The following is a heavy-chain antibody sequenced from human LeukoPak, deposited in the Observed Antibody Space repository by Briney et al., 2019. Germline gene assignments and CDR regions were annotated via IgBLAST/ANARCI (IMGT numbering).Heavy chain of an antibody. CDR3: SRSPESGGNVFDI. CDR2: MRNKANSYTT. D-gene: IGHD3-16*01. V-gene: IGHV3-72*01. J-gene: IGHJ3*02. Sequence: GGSLRLSCAASGYTFSDHYIDWVRQAPGKGLEWVGRMRNKANSYTTENAASVKGRLTLSRDDSKRLVFLQLSSLKIEDTAVYYCSRSPESGGNVFDIWGQGTMVTASS. CDR1: GYTFSDHY.